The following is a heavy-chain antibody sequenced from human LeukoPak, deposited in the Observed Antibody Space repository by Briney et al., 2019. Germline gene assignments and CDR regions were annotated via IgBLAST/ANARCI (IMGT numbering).Heavy chain of an antibody. V-gene: IGHV3-9*01. CDR3: AKDIKWPGWYAYFQH. CDR1: GFTLDDYA. J-gene: IGHJ1*01. D-gene: IGHD6-19*01. Sequence: GGSLRLSCAASGFTLDDYAMHWIRQDPEKGLEWVSGISWNSGSIGYADSVKGRFTISRDNAKNSLYLQTNSLRAEDTALYYCAKDIKWPGWYAYFQHWGQGTLVTVSS. CDR2: ISWNSGSI.